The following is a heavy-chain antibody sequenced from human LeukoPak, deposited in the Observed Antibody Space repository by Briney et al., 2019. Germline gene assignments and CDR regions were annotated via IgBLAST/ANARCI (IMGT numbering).Heavy chain of an antibody. D-gene: IGHD1-26*01. J-gene: IGHJ4*02. CDR1: GFTLISYA. Sequence: GGSLRLSCAASGFTLISYAMSSGRQAPGRGLELVSAISGSGGSTYYAASEKGRFNISRDNSNHTLYLQMNSLRAEHAALSYCAKCPSSGSYRRGDYWGQGTLVTVSS. CDR2: ISGSGGST. CDR3: AKCPSSGSYRRGDY. V-gene: IGHV3-23*01.